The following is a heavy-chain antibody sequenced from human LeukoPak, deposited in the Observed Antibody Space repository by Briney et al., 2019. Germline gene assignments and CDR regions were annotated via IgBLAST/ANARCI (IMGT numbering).Heavy chain of an antibody. Sequence: PGXXLRLSCAASGFTFGTYAMSWVRQAPGKGLEWVSGIIPSVGTTYSSDSVTCRFTVSRHNSKTTVYLQINSLRAEHTAVYYCAKDPHSYGVLEGFDYWGQGTLVTVSS. J-gene: IGHJ4*02. D-gene: IGHD5-18*01. CDR1: GFTFGTYA. CDR2: IIPSVGTT. V-gene: IGHV3-23*01. CDR3: AKDPHSYGVLEGFDY.